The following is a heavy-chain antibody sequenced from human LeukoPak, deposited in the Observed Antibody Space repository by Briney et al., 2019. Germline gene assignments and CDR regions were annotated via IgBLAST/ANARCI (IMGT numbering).Heavy chain of an antibody. J-gene: IGHJ5*01. CDR2: MSGSDGTT. D-gene: IGHD5-18*01. Sequence: GGSLRLPCAASGFTFSSYTMSWVRQAPGKGLEWVSSMSGSDGTTYYADSVKGRFAISRDNSKNTLYLQMNSLRAEDTAVYYCARLVGGYSYGYCDSWGQGTLVTVSS. CDR3: ARLVGGYSYGYCDS. CDR1: GFTFSSYT. V-gene: IGHV3-23*01.